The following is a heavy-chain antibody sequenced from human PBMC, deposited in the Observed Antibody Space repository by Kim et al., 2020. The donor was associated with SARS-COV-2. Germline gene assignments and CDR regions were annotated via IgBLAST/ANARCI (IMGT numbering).Heavy chain of an antibody. D-gene: IGHD3-10*01. CDR2: YSSGST. J-gene: IGHJ4*02. CDR3: AREDGSGSSY. Sequence: YSSGSTNYNPSLKSRVPISVDTSKNQFSLKLSSVTAADTAVYYCAREDGSGSSYWGQGTLVTVSS. V-gene: IGHV4-59*01.